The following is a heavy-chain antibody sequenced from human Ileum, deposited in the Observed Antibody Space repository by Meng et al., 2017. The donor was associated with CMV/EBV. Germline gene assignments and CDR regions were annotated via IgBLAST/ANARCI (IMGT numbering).Heavy chain of an antibody. CDR3: ARDSGQPQY. V-gene: IGHV3-30*02. CDR2: IRYDETDK. J-gene: IGHJ4*02. D-gene: IGHD3-10*01. CDR1: GFTFSRYG. Sequence: GESLKISCAASGFTFSRYGMHWVRQAPGKGLEWVAFIRYDETDKYYADSVKGRFTISRDNAKNSLYLQMNSLRAEDTAVYYCARDSGQPQYWGQGTLVTVSS.